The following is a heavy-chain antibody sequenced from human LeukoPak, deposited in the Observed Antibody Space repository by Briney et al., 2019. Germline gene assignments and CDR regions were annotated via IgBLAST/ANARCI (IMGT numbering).Heavy chain of an antibody. CDR1: GFTFTNYA. D-gene: IGHD1-20*01. Sequence: GGSLRLSCAASGFTFTNYAMSWVRQAPGKGLEWVSVLTGDGGTYYADSVKGRFTNSRDDSKNTLFLQMNSLRAEDTAVYFCAKVKWKLIGYFDYWGQGTLATVSS. CDR2: LTGDGGT. J-gene: IGHJ4*02. CDR3: AKVKWKLIGYFDY. V-gene: IGHV3-23*01.